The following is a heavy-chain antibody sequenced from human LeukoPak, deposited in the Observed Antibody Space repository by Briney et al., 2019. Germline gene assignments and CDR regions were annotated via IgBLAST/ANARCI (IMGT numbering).Heavy chain of an antibody. J-gene: IGHJ4*02. V-gene: IGHV5-51*01. CDR2: IYPGDSDT. CDR3: ASGDTDGLLPDNYYFDY. Sequence: KIGESLKISCKGSGYSFTSYWIGWVRQMPGKGLEWMGIIYPGDSDTRYSPSFQGQVTISADKSISTAYLQWSSLKASDTAMYYCASGDTDGLLPDNYYFDYWGQGTLVTVSS. D-gene: IGHD2-15*01. CDR1: GYSFTSYW.